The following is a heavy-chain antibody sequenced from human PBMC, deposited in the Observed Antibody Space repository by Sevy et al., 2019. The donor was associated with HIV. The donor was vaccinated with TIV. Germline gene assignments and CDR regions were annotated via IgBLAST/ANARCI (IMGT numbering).Heavy chain of an antibody. CDR3: AKGQQLITQSGSYFYYGMNV. Sequence: GGSLRLSCAASNLTFEDYAMHWVRRAPGKGLEWVSGISWNGADIGFAASVKGRFTISRDNAKSSVYLQINSLTPEDTGVYYCAKGQQLITQSGSYFYYGMNVWGPGTTVTVSS. V-gene: IGHV3-9*01. CDR2: ISWNGADI. CDR1: NLTFEDYA. J-gene: IGHJ6*02. D-gene: IGHD6-13*01.